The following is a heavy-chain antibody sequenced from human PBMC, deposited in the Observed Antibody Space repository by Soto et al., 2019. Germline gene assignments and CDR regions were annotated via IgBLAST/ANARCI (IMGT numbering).Heavy chain of an antibody. CDR3: AFSGLYSSTWYFDY. CDR1: GGSFSGYY. J-gene: IGHJ4*02. CDR2: INHSGST. Sequence: LPETLSLTCAVYGGSFSGYYWSWIRQPPGKGLEWIGEINHSGSTNYNPSLKSRVTISVDTSKNQFSLKLSSVTAADTAVYYCAFSGLYSSTWYFDYLGQETPLTVSS. V-gene: IGHV4-34*01. D-gene: IGHD6-13*01.